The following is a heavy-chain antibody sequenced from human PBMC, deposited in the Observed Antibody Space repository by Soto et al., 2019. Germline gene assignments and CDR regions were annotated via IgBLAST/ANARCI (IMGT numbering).Heavy chain of an antibody. CDR2: IYHSGGT. V-gene: IGHV4-4*02. D-gene: IGHD3-10*01. J-gene: IGHJ4*02. Sequence: QVQLQESGPGLVEPSGTLSLTCGVSGGSISTNNWWKWVRQSPGRGLEWIGEIYHSGGTNYNPSLKSRVTMSVDKSKNQFSMELTSVTAADTAVYYCAREKGAGTYVGFDSWGQGTLVTVSS. CDR1: GGSISTNNW. CDR3: AREKGAGTYVGFDS.